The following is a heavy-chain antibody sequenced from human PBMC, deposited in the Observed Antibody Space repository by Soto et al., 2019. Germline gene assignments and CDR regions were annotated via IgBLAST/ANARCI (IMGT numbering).Heavy chain of an antibody. V-gene: IGHV4-34*01. J-gene: IGHJ5*02. CDR1: GGSFIGYY. D-gene: IGHD3-3*01. Sequence: QVQLQQWGAGLLKPSETVSLTCAVYGGSFIGYYGTWIRQPPGKGLEWIGEINHSGSTNYNPSLKRRVTISADTSKNHFSLRLSSVTAADTAVYYCATLGHYDFWSGFRKGNWFDPWGQGTLVTVSS. CDR3: ATLGHYDFWSGFRKGNWFDP. CDR2: INHSGST.